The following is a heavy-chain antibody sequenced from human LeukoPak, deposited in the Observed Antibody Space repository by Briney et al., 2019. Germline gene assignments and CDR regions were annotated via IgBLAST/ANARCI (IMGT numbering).Heavy chain of an antibody. CDR1: GGSISSYY. V-gene: IGHV4-59*08. Sequence: PSETLSLTCTVSGGSISSYYWSWIRQPPGKGLEWIGYIYYSGSTNYNPSLKSRVTISVDTSKNQFSLKLSSVTAADTAVYYCARLAYSRSEKYYFDYWGQGTLVTVSS. CDR3: ARLAYSRSEKYYFDY. D-gene: IGHD6-13*01. J-gene: IGHJ4*02. CDR2: IYYSGST.